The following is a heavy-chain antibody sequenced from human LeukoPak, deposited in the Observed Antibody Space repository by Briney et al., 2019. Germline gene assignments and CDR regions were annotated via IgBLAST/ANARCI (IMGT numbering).Heavy chain of an antibody. CDR1: GGSFSGYY. V-gene: IGHV4-34*01. J-gene: IGHJ4*02. CDR2: INHSGST. CDR3: ATRSSIAAAGPSPFDY. Sequence: SETLSFTCAVYGGSFSGYYWSWIRQPPGKGLEWIGEINHSGSTNYNPSLKSRVTISVDTSKNQFSLKLSSVTAADTAVYYCATRSSIAAAGPSPFDYWGQGTLVTVSS. D-gene: IGHD6-13*01.